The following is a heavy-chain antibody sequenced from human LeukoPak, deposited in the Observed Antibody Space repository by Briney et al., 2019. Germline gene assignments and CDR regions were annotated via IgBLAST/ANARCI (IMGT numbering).Heavy chain of an antibody. Sequence: GASVKVSCKASGYTLSELPMHWVRQAPGKGLEWMGGFDPEDGETISAQKFQGRLTMTEDTSRDTAYMELSSLRSEDTAVYYCARVAPLNSSGWKYFFDHWGQGTLVTVSS. J-gene: IGHJ4*02. V-gene: IGHV1-24*01. CDR3: ARVAPLNSSGWKYFFDH. D-gene: IGHD6-19*01. CDR1: GYTLSELP. CDR2: FDPEDGET.